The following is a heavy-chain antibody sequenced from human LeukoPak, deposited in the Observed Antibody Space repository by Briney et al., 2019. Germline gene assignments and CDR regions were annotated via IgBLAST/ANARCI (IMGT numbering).Heavy chain of an antibody. Sequence: PGGSLRLSCEASGFTFSSYWMHWVRQAPGKGLVWVSRNNSDGSDTNSADSVRGRFTISRDNAKNTLYLQMNSLRAEDTAVYYCVRGLGSGYSYAYGVYWGQGTLVTVSS. V-gene: IGHV3-74*01. CDR2: NNSDGSDT. D-gene: IGHD5-18*01. CDR3: VRGLGSGYSYAYGVY. J-gene: IGHJ4*02. CDR1: GFTFSSYW.